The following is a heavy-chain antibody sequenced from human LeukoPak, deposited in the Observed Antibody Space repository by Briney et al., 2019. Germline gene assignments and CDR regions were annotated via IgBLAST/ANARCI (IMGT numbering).Heavy chain of an antibody. Sequence: GASVKVSCKASGYTFTSYDIHWVRQATGQGLEWMGWMKPYSGYTDYEQKFEDRVTMTRNTSISTAYMELSSLTSEDPAVYYCARLYGGNSGNNWFDPWGQGTLVTVSS. CDR2: MKPYSGYT. V-gene: IGHV1-8*01. CDR1: GYTFTSYD. CDR3: ARLYGGNSGNNWFDP. J-gene: IGHJ5*02. D-gene: IGHD4-23*01.